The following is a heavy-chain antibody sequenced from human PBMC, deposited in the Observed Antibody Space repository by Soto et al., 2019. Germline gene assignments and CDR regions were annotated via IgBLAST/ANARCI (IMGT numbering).Heavy chain of an antibody. J-gene: IGHJ5*02. CDR2: INHSGST. CDR3: ARTRFAVVVVAATRAWFDP. D-gene: IGHD2-15*01. CDR1: GGSFSGYY. V-gene: IGHV4-34*01. Sequence: QVQLQQWGAGLLKPSEILSLTCAVYGGSFSGYYWSWIRQPPGKGLEWIGEINHSGSTNYNPSLKSRVSISVDTSKNQFSLRLSSVTAADTAVYYCARTRFAVVVVAATRAWFDPWGQGTLVTVSS.